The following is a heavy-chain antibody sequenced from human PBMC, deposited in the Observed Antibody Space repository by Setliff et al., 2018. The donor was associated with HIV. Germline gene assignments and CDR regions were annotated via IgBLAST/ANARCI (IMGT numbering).Heavy chain of an antibody. CDR3: ARPITIFDAFDI. V-gene: IGHV4-39*01. D-gene: IGHD3-3*01. CDR1: GGSISSSSYY. Sequence: LSLTCTVSGGSISSSSYYWGWIRQSPGKGLEWIGSIYYSGSTYYNPSLKSRVTISVDTSKNQFSLKLSSVTAADTAVYYCARPITIFDAFDIWGQGTMVTVSS. CDR2: IYYSGST. J-gene: IGHJ3*02.